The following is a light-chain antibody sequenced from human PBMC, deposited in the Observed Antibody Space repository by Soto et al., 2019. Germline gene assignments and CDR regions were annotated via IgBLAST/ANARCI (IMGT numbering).Light chain of an antibody. CDR1: QSVSSSY. CDR3: QQRSNWPLT. J-gene: IGKJ4*01. CDR2: DAS. V-gene: IGKV3-11*01. Sequence: ETVMTQSPGTLSVSLGERATLSCRASQSVSSSYLAWYQQKPGQAPRLLIYDASNRATGIPARFSGSGSGTDFTLTISSLEPEDFAVYYCQQRSNWPLTFGGGTKVDIK.